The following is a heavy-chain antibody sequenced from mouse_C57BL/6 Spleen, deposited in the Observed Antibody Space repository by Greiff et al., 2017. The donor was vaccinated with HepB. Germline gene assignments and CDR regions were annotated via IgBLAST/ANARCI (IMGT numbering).Heavy chain of an antibody. V-gene: IGHV1-81*01. D-gene: IGHD1-1*01. CDR1: GYTFTSYG. Sequence: VQLQESGAELARPGASVKLSCKASGYTFTSYGISWVKQRTGKGLEWIGEIYPRSGSTYYNEKFKGKATLTADKSSSTADMELRSLTSEDSAVYFCARDGSLYFDYWGQGTTLTVSS. J-gene: IGHJ2*01. CDR3: ARDGSLYFDY. CDR2: IYPRSGST.